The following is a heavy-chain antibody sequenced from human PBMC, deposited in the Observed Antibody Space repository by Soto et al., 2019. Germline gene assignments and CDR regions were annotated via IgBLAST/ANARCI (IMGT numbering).Heavy chain of an antibody. CDR3: ARVAVAFGGVTQNYDY. Sequence: GGSLRLSCAASGFTFSSYTMNWVRQAPGKGLEWVSCISCNSGYIYYADSVKGRFTISRDNAKNSLYLQMNSLRAEDTAVYYCARVAVAFGGVTQNYDYWGQGTLVTVSS. CDR1: GFTFSSYT. CDR2: ISCNSGYI. D-gene: IGHD3-16*01. J-gene: IGHJ4*02. V-gene: IGHV3-21*01.